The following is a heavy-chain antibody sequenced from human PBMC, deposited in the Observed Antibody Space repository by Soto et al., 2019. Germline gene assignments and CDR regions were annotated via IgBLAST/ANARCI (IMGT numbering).Heavy chain of an antibody. D-gene: IGHD3-16*01. Sequence: PSETLSLTCTVSGGSISSYYWSWIRQPPGKGLEWIGYIYYSWSTNYNPSLKSRVTISVDTSKNQFSLKLSSVTAADTAVYYCARRWGDYFDYWGQGTLVTVSS. CDR1: GGSISSYY. J-gene: IGHJ4*02. V-gene: IGHV4-59*08. CDR2: IYYSWST. CDR3: ARRWGDYFDY.